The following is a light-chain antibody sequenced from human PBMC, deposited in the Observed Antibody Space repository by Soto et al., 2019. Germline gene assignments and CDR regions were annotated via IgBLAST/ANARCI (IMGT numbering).Light chain of an antibody. Sequence: EIAMTQSPATLSVSPGERATLSCRASQSISTELAWYQQIPGQPPRLLSYSASTRATGVPARFTGSGSGSEFTLTISGLQSEDFAIYYCHQGHNWPLTFGQGPRLEI. CDR1: QSISTE. CDR3: HQGHNWPLT. V-gene: IGKV3-15*01. J-gene: IGKJ2*01. CDR2: SAS.